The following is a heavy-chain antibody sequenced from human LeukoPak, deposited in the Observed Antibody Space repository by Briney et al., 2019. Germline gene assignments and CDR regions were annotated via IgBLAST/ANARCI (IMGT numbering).Heavy chain of an antibody. CDR2: IYHSGNS. J-gene: IGHJ5*02. D-gene: IGHD5-12*01. CDR3: ARGYSIGRFDP. CDR1: GNSISSGYHY. V-gene: IGHV4-38-2*02. Sequence: KSSETLSLTCTVSGNSISSGYHYWGWIRQPPGKGLEWIGSIYHSGNSYYNPSLKSRVTISVDTSKNQFSLKLSSVTAADTAVYYCARGYSIGRFDPWGQGTLVTVSS.